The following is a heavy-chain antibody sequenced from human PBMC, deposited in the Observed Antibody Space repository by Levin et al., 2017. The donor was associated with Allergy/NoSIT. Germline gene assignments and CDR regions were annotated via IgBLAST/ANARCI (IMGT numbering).Heavy chain of an antibody. CDR2: IYYSGST. CDR3: ARRNHVYYYDSSGYDRQISGIDY. D-gene: IGHD3-22*01. Sequence: SETLSLTCTVSGGSISSSSYYWGWIRQPPGKGLEWIGSIYYSGSTYYNPSLKSRVTISVDTSKNQFSLKLSSVTAADTAVYYCARRNHVYYYDSSGYDRQISGIDYWGQGTLVTVSS. CDR1: GGSISSSSYY. V-gene: IGHV4-39*01. J-gene: IGHJ4*02.